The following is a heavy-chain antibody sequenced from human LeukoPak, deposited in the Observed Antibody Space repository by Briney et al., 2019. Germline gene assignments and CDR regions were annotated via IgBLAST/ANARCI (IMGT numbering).Heavy chain of an antibody. CDR3: ASLYYDILTGYRAYYMDV. J-gene: IGHJ6*03. V-gene: IGHV1-69*05. Sequence: SVKVSCKASGGTFSSYAISWVRQAPGQGLEWMGRIIPIFGTANYAQMFQGRVTITTDESTSTAYMELSSLRSEDTAVYYCASLYYDILTGYRAYYMDVWGKGTTVTVSS. CDR2: IIPIFGTA. CDR1: GGTFSSYA. D-gene: IGHD3-9*01.